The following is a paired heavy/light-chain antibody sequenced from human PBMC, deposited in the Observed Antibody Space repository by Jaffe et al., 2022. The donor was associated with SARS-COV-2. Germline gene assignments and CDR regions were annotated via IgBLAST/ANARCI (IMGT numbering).Heavy chain of an antibody. Sequence: QVQLHESGPGLVKPSETLSLTCTVSGGSISGYYWNWIRKPPGKGLEWIGYMYYDGTPNYNPSLKSRVTMSVDTSKKQFSLKLTSVTAADTAVYYCAKDRATSDWYKGTFDIWGQGTMVTVSS. J-gene: IGHJ3*02. V-gene: IGHV4-59*01. CDR3: AKDRATSDWYKGTFDI. CDR2: MYYDGTP. D-gene: IGHD6-19*01. CDR1: GGSISGYY.
Light chain of an antibody. V-gene: IGKV4-1*01. CDR3: QQYYDNPWT. Sequence: DIVMTQSPDSLAVSLGERATITCRSSQSVLYSSNNKNYLAWYQQKPGQPLRLLIYWASTRESGVPDRFSGSGSGTDFALTISSLQAEDVAVYFCQQYYDNPWTFGQGTKVEIK. CDR1: QSVLYSSNNKNY. CDR2: WAS. J-gene: IGKJ1*01.